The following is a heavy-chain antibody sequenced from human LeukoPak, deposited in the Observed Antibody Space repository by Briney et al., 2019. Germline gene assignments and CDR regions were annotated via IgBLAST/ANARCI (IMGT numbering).Heavy chain of an antibody. V-gene: IGHV1-8*01. J-gene: IGHJ4*02. Sequence: ASVKVSCKASGYTFTSYDINWVRQATGQGLEWMGWMNPNSGNTGYAQKFQGRVTMTRNTSISTAYMELSSLRSEDAAVYYCARVLDYGGNSGMMFWGQGTLVTVSS. CDR2: MNPNSGNT. CDR3: ARVLDYGGNSGMMF. CDR1: GYTFTSYD. D-gene: IGHD4-23*01.